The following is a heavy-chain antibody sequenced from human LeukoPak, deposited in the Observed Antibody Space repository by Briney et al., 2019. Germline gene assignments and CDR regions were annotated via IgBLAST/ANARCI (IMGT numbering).Heavy chain of an antibody. Sequence: ASVKVSCKVSGHTLSELPMYWVRQAPGEGLEWMGGFDPENDERIYAQKFRGRVTMTEDTSTDTAYMELLSLSSDDTAVYYCATEVTSIVPGYWGQGTLVTVSS. CDR2: FDPENDER. J-gene: IGHJ4*02. D-gene: IGHD2-21*02. V-gene: IGHV1-24*01. CDR1: GHTLSELP. CDR3: ATEVTSIVPGY.